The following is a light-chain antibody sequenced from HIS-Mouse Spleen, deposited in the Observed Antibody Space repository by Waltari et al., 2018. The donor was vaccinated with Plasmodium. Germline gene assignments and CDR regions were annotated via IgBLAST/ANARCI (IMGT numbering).Light chain of an antibody. CDR2: LGS. CDR1: QSLLHSNGYNY. V-gene: IGKV2-28*01. CDR3: MQALQTIT. J-gene: IGKJ5*01. Sequence: IVMTQSPLSLPVTPGAPASTSCRSSQSLLHSNGYNYLDWYLQKPGQSPQLLIYLGSNRASGVPDRFSGSGSGTDFTLKISRVEAEDVGVYYCMQALQTITFGQGTRLEIK.